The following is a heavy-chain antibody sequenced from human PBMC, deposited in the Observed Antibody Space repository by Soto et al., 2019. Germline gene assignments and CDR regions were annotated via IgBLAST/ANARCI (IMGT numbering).Heavy chain of an antibody. CDR2: AYYSGTT. Sequence: PSETLSLTCAVSAGSTDRGGYFWSWIRQHPGKGLEWVGHAYYSGTTYYSPSLKSRISISLDTSKNQFSLKLSSMTAADSAIYYCASGYKLPIHSCGQGTLVTVSS. D-gene: IGHD6-25*01. V-gene: IGHV4-31*11. J-gene: IGHJ4*02. CDR1: AGSTDRGGYF. CDR3: ASGYKLPIHS.